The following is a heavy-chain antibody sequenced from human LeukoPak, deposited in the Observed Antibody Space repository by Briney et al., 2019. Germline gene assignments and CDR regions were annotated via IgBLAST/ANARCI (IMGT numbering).Heavy chain of an antibody. D-gene: IGHD2-2*01. Sequence: GGSLRLSCAASGFTFNDFGMHWVRQAPGKGLEWVAFIWYDGNNKYYADSVKGRFTISRDNSKNTLYLQMHSLGADDTAVYYCARMRGELVVAAAIFDAMGVWGQGTTVTVSS. J-gene: IGHJ6*02. CDR3: ARMRGELVVAAAIFDAMGV. CDR2: IWYDGNNK. V-gene: IGHV3-33*01. CDR1: GFTFNDFG.